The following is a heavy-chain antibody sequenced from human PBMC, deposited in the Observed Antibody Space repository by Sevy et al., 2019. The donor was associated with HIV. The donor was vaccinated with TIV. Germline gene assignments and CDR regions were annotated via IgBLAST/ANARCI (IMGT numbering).Heavy chain of an antibody. Sequence: GESLKISCAASGFTFSSYSMNWVRQAPGKGLEWVSYISSSSSTIYYADFVKGRFTISRDNAKNSLYLQMNSLRAEDTAVYYCARDLGVRGEDDAFDIWGQGTMVTVSS. D-gene: IGHD3-10*01. CDR3: ARDLGVRGEDDAFDI. V-gene: IGHV3-48*01. CDR2: ISSSSSTI. CDR1: GFTFSSYS. J-gene: IGHJ3*02.